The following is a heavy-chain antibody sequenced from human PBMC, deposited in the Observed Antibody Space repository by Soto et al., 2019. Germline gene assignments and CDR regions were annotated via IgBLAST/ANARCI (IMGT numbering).Heavy chain of an antibody. CDR3: ARHERSGGMDV. V-gene: IGHV4-39*01. Sequence: SETLSLTCTVSGGSISSSSYYWGWIRQPPGKGLEWIGSIYYSGSTYYNPSLKSRVTISVDTSKNQFSLKLSSVTAADTAVYYCARHERSGGMDVWGKGTTVTVSS. CDR1: GGSISSSSYY. J-gene: IGHJ6*03. CDR2: IYYSGST. D-gene: IGHD1-26*01.